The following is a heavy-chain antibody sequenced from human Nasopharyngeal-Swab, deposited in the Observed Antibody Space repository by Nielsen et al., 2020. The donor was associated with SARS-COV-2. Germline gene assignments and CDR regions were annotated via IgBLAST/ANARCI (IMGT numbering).Heavy chain of an antibody. Sequence: WIRQPPGKGLEWVSGISWNSGSIGYADSVKGRFTISRDNAKNYLYLQMNSLRAEDTALYYCAKGGYCSGGSCDNWFDPWGQGTPVTVSS. CDR2: ISWNSGSI. J-gene: IGHJ5*02. V-gene: IGHV3-9*01. CDR3: AKGGYCSGGSCDNWFDP. D-gene: IGHD2-15*01.